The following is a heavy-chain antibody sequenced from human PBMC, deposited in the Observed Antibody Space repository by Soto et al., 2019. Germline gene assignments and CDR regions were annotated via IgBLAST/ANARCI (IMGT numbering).Heavy chain of an antibody. CDR1: GFTFSSYG. CDR2: IWYDGSNK. CDR3: ARDNSSSWYGQTNWFDP. D-gene: IGHD6-13*01. J-gene: IGHJ5*02. V-gene: IGHV3-33*01. Sequence: QVQLVESGGGVVQPGRSLRLSCAASGFTFSSYGMHWVRQAPGKGLEWGAVIWYDGSNKYYADSVKGRFTISRDNSKNTLYLQMNSLRAEDTAVYYCARDNSSSWYGQTNWFDPWGQGTLVTVSS.